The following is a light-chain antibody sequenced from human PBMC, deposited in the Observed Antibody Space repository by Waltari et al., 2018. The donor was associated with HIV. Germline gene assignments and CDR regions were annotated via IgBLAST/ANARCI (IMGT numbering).Light chain of an antibody. CDR2: AVN. J-gene: IGLJ1*01. Sequence: QSALTQPASVPGSPGQSITIPCTGTSSDVGAYNYVSWYQQHPGKAPKFIIYAVNKRPAGVSNRFSLSKSGNTASLTISRLQAEDEADYYCSSYTSSHTQVFGSGTKVTVL. CDR1: SSDVGAYNY. CDR3: SSYTSSHTQV. V-gene: IGLV2-14*03.